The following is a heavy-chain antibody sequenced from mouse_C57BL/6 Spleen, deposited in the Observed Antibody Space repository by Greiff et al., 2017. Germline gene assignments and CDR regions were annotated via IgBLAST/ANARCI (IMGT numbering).Heavy chain of an antibody. CDR3: AREHYYGSSPFAY. Sequence: QVQLQQPGAELVRPGSSVKLSCKASGYTFTSYWMHWVKQRPIQGLEWIGNIDPSDSETHYNQKFKDKATLTVDKSSSSAYMQLSRLTAEDSAVYYCAREHYYGSSPFAYWGQGTLVTVSA. CDR1: GYTFTSYW. CDR2: IDPSDSET. J-gene: IGHJ3*01. D-gene: IGHD1-1*01. V-gene: IGHV1-52*01.